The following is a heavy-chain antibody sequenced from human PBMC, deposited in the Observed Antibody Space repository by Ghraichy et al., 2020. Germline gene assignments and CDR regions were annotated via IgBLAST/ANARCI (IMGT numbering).Heavy chain of an antibody. CDR3: ARDSHVAIAAKWFDP. J-gene: IGHJ5*02. D-gene: IGHD2-15*01. Sequence: GGSLRLSCAASGFTFGNYWMSWVRQAPGKGLEWVANIKQDGSEKYYVDSVKGRFTISRDNANNSLYLQMNSLRAEDTAVYYCARDSHVAIAAKWFDPWGQGTLVTVSS. V-gene: IGHV3-7*03. CDR1: GFTFGNYW. CDR2: IKQDGSEK.